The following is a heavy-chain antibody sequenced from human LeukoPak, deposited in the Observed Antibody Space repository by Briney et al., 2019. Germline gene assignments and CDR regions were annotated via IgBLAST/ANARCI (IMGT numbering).Heavy chain of an antibody. CDR3: GCAVTTDPLFDY. D-gene: IGHD4-11*01. Sequence: PGGSLRLSCAASGFTFSSYAMSWVRQAPGKGLEWVSAISGSGGSTYYADSVRGRFTISRDNSKNTLYLQMNSLRAEDTAVYYCGCAVTTDPLFDYWGQGTLVTVSS. V-gene: IGHV3-23*01. CDR1: GFTFSSYA. J-gene: IGHJ4*02. CDR2: ISGSGGST.